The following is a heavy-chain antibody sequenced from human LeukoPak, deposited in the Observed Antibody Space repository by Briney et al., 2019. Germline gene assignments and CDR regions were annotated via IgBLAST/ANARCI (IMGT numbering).Heavy chain of an antibody. J-gene: IGHJ4*02. CDR2: IFPSSDEI. D-gene: IGHD5-18*01. V-gene: IGHV3-23*01. CDR3: ATYRQIQVPFEF. Sequence: GGSLRLSCAASGFIFSDFPMIWVRQAPGKGLEWVSSIFPSSDEIHYADSVKGRFTISRDNSRSTLSLQMDSLRAEDTATYYCATYRQIQVPFEFWGQGTLVTVSS. CDR1: GFIFSDFP.